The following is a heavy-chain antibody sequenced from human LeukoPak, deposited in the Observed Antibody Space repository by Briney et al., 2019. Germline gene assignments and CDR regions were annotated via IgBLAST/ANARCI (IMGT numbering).Heavy chain of an antibody. CDR2: IYVGGTT. Sequence: SETLSLTCTVSGGSISGGSYYWHWIRQPAGKGREWIGRIYVGGTTNYTPSLKSRVTISADTSSNQFSLRLSSVTAADTAVYYCARTFYYYENTGYRDFFDSWGQGTLVTVSS. CDR1: GGSISGGSYY. J-gene: IGHJ4*02. CDR3: ARTFYYYENTGYRDFFDS. D-gene: IGHD3-22*01. V-gene: IGHV4-61*02.